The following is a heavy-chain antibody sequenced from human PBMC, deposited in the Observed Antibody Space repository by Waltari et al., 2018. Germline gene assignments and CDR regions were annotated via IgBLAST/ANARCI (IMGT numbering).Heavy chain of an antibody. Sequence: EVQLLESGGGLVQPGGSLRLSCAASGFTFSSYAMSWVRQAPGKGLEWVPAISGSGGSTFYADSVKVRFTIAMDNSKNTLYLQMNSLRAEDTAVYYCAKNNYYYDSSGYCNYWGQGTLVTVSS. V-gene: IGHV3-23*01. CDR1: GFTFSSYA. CDR2: ISGSGGST. CDR3: AKNNYYYDSSGYCNY. J-gene: IGHJ4*02. D-gene: IGHD3-22*01.